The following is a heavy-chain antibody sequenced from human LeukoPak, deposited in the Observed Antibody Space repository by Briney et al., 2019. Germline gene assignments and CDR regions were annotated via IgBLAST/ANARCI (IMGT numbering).Heavy chain of an antibody. J-gene: IGHJ4*02. V-gene: IGHV1-69*13. D-gene: IGHD5-12*01. CDR2: IIPIFGTA. CDR3: ARDRMVATGLADY. CDR1: GGTFSSYA. Sequence: SVKVSCKASGGTFSSYAISWVRQAPGQGLEWMGGIIPIFGTANYAQKFQGRVTITADESTSTAYMELSSLRSEDTAAYYCARDRMVATGLADYWGQGTLVTVSS.